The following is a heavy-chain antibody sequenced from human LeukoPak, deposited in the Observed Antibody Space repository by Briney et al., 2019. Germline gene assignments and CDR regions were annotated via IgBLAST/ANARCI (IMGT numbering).Heavy chain of an antibody. V-gene: IGHV3-23*01. CDR1: GFTFSNYA. J-gene: IGHJ2*01. CDR2: IHGGGDVT. CDR3: AKALSSSFYYFDL. Sequence: GGSLRLSCAASGFTFSNYAMNWVRQAPEKGLEWVSTIHGGGDVTYYADFVKGRFTISRDNSRNTLYLQMNGLRAEDTAVYYCAKALSSSFYYFDLGGRGTLVTVSS. D-gene: IGHD3-16*02.